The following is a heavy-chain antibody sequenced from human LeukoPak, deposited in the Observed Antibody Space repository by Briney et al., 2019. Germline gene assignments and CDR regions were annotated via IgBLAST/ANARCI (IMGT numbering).Heavy chain of an antibody. Sequence: SETLSLTCTVSGGSISSGGYYWSWIRQPPGKGLEWIGYIYYSGSTNYNPSLKSRVTISVDTSKNQFSLKLSSVTAADTAVYYCARIVVVPAVTNWFDPWGQGTLVTVSS. CDR1: GGSISSGGYY. CDR3: ARIVVVPAVTNWFDP. V-gene: IGHV4-61*08. CDR2: IYYSGST. J-gene: IGHJ5*02. D-gene: IGHD2-2*01.